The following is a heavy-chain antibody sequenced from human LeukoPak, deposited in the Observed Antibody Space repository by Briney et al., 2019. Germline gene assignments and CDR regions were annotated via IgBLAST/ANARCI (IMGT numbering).Heavy chain of an antibody. D-gene: IGHD5-24*01. CDR1: GYSSSSYW. V-gene: IGHV5-51*01. Sequence: GESLKISCKGLGYSSSSYWNAWVRQRPGKGLEWMGIICPGGSETRYDPSFQGQVTISADSSTSTAYLQWSSLRASDTAMYYCTRASRDGYNQNFDHWGQGTLVTVSS. CDR3: TRASRDGYNQNFDH. CDR2: ICPGGSET. J-gene: IGHJ4*02.